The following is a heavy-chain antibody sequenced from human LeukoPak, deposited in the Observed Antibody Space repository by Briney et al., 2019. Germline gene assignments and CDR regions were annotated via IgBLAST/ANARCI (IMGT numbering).Heavy chain of an antibody. J-gene: IGHJ4*02. D-gene: IGHD3-22*01. CDR3: ARAITYYYDSSGYS. Sequence: PGGSLRLSCAASGFTFSSYWMSWVRQAPGKGLEWVANIKQDGSERHYVGSVKGRFTISRDNAKNSLYLQMNSLRAEDTAVYYCARAITYYYDSSGYSWGQGTLVTVSS. CDR1: GFTFSSYW. CDR2: IKQDGSER. V-gene: IGHV3-7*04.